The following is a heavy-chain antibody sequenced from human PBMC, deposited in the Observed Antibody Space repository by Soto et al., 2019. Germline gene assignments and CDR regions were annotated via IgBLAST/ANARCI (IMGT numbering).Heavy chain of an antibody. J-gene: IGHJ5*02. D-gene: IGHD4-4*01. CDR1: GFTFSSYA. CDR2: IIGSGGST. CDR3: AKDRSTVTTFLIFVDGLEGHWFDP. V-gene: IGHV3-23*01. Sequence: GSLRLSFAASGFTFSSYAMSWVRQAPGKGLEWVSAIIGSGGSTYYADSVKGRFTISRDNSKNTLYLQMNGLRAEDTAVYYCAKDRSTVTTFLIFVDGLEGHWFDPWGQGNLVTVSS.